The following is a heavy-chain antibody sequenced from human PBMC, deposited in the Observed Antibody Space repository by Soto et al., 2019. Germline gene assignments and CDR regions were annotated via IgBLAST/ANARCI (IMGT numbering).Heavy chain of an antibody. CDR2: MNPGSGDT. J-gene: IGHJ5*02. V-gene: IGHV1-8*01. D-gene: IGHD5-18*01. CDR3: ARMASFGSLNWFDP. CDR1: GYTFPNND. Sequence: ASVKVSCKASGYTFPNNDVTCVRQATGQGLEWMGWMNPGSGDTGYAQKFQGRVTMTRNISIATAYMELSSLRSEDTAIYYCARMASFGSLNWFDPWGQGTLVTVSS.